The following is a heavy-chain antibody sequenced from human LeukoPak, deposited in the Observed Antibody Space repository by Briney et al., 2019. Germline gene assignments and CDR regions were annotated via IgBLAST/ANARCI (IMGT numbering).Heavy chain of an antibody. D-gene: IGHD3-22*01. Sequence: ASVKVSCKASGYTFTGYYMHWVRQAPGQGLEWMGWINPNSGGTNYTQKFQGRVTMTRDTSTSTAYMELRSLRSDDTAVYYCARALYYYDSSGSGYWGQGTLVTVSS. CDR2: INPNSGGT. J-gene: IGHJ4*02. V-gene: IGHV1-2*02. CDR3: ARALYYYDSSGSGY. CDR1: GYTFTGYY.